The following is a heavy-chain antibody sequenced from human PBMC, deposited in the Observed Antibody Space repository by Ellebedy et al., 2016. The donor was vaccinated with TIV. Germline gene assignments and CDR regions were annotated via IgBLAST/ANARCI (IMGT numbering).Heavy chain of an antibody. CDR1: GFTFHDYG. V-gene: IGHV3-43D*03. D-gene: IGHD7-27*01. CDR2: INWDGGRR. Sequence: GESLKISCAASGFTFHDYGMHWVRQAPGRGQEWIALINWDGGRRDYADSVRGGSNISRDNSRQSIYMQMDSLRPEDTALYYCARDFRNWGSGEWNFDLWGRGTLVSVSS. CDR3: ARDFRNWGSGEWNFDL. J-gene: IGHJ2*01.